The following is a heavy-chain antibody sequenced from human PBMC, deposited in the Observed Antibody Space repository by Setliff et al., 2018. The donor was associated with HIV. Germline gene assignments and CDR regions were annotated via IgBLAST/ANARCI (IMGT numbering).Heavy chain of an antibody. J-gene: IGHJ6*03. CDR2: IYTRGST. Sequence: SETLSLTCNVSGGSISSGSHYWSWVRQPAGKGLEWIGQIYTRGSTNYNPSLKSRVSISIDTSKNQFSLKLRYVTAADTAVYFCAAYFDFWSGYGLRGVVPCMDVWGKGTTVTVSS. CDR3: AAYFDFWSGYGLRGVVPCMDV. D-gene: IGHD3-3*01. CDR1: GGSISSGSHY. V-gene: IGHV4-61*09.